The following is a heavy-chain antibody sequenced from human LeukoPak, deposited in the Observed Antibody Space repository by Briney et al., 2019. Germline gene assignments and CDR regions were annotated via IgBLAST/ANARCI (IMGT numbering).Heavy chain of an antibody. CDR3: ARDGSVVVVSATRNDFDY. D-gene: IGHD2-15*01. Sequence: SVKVSCKASGGTFSSYAISWVRQAPGQGLEWMGGIIPIFGTANYAQKLQGRVTMTTDTSTSTAYMELRSLRSDDTAVYYCARDGSVVVVSATRNDFDYWGQGTLVTVSS. CDR2: IIPIFGTA. V-gene: IGHV1-69*05. CDR1: GGTFSSYA. J-gene: IGHJ4*02.